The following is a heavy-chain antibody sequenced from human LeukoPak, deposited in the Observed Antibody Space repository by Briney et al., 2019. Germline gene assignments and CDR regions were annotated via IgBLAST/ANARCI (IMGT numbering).Heavy chain of an antibody. J-gene: IGHJ4*02. D-gene: IGHD2-15*01. Sequence: ASVKVSCKASGYTFTGYYMHWVRQAPGQGLEWMGWINPNSGGTNYAQKFQGRVTITRDTSISTAYMELSRLRSDDTAVYYCAREGDCSGGSCYFDYWGQGTLVTVSS. CDR1: GYTFTGYY. CDR2: INPNSGGT. V-gene: IGHV1-2*02. CDR3: AREGDCSGGSCYFDY.